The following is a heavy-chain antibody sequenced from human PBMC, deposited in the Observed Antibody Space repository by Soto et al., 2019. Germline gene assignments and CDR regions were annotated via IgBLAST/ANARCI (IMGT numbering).Heavy chain of an antibody. CDR2: ISSNSSYI. D-gene: IGHD3-22*01. Sequence: GGSLRLSCAASGFTFSSSSMNWVRQAPGKGLEWVSSISSNSSYIYYADSVKGRFTISRDNAKNSLYLQMNSLRAEDTAVYYCARESYYDSSGYPDYWGQGTLVTVSS. J-gene: IGHJ4*02. CDR1: GFTFSSSS. V-gene: IGHV3-21*01. CDR3: ARESYYDSSGYPDY.